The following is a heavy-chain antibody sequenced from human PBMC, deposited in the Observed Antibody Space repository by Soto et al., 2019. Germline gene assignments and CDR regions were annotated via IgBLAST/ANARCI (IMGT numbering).Heavy chain of an antibody. CDR3: AKVRYSGYDLREY. Sequence: LSLTCAASGFTFSTYAMSWVRQAPGKGLEWVSLISAGGGSTYYADSVKGRFTISRDNSKNTLYLQMNSLRAEDTAVYYCAKVRYSGYDLREYWGQGTLVTVSS. V-gene: IGHV3-23*01. J-gene: IGHJ4*02. CDR1: GFTFSTYA. CDR2: ISAGGGST. D-gene: IGHD5-12*01.